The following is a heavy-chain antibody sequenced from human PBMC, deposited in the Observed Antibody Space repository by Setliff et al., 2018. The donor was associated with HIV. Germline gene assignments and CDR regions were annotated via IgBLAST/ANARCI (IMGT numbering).Heavy chain of an antibody. CDR3: ARGYYGSDLQNAMDV. D-gene: IGHD3-10*01. CDR1: GGTFSSYT. V-gene: IGHV1-69*02. Sequence: SVKVSCKASGGTFSSYTINWVRQAPGQGLEWMGRSIPILGIGNDEQAQKFKGRVTFTADKSTSTVYMELSSLRSEDTAVYYCARGYYGSDLQNAMDVWGQGTTVTVSS. CDR2: SIPILGIG. J-gene: IGHJ6*02.